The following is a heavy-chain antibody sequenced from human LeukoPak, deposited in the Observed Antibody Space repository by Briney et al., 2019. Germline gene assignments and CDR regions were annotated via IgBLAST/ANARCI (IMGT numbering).Heavy chain of an antibody. CDR3: ARERYLDYGDYIGWFDS. D-gene: IGHD4-17*01. CDR1: GDSVSSNSAA. V-gene: IGHV6-1*01. J-gene: IGHJ5*01. CDR2: AYYRSKWYH. Sequence: SQTLSLTCALSGDSVSSNSAAWNWIRQSPSRGVEWLRRAYYRSKWYHEYAGSVKSRMTIQADTSKNQFSLQLASVTREDTAVYCCARERYLDYGDYIGWFDSWGQGILVTVSS.